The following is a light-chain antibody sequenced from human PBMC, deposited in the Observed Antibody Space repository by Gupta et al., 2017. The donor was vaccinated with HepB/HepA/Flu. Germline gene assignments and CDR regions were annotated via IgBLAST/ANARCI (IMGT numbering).Light chain of an antibody. CDR2: AAS. Sequence: DIQMTQSPSSLSASVGDRATITCRASQGISSNLNWYQQKPGKAPKLLISAASSLKSGVPSRFSGSGSGTDFTLTITRLQPEDFATYYCQQRDRTPITFGQGTKVEV. V-gene: IGKV1-39*01. CDR1: QGISSN. J-gene: IGKJ1*01. CDR3: QQRDRTPIT.